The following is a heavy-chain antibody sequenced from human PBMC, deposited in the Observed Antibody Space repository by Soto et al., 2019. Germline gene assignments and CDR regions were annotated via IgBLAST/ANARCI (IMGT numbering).Heavy chain of an antibody. D-gene: IGHD6-19*01. CDR3: ARESLAVAGGLDY. Sequence: ASVKVSCKASGYTFTGYYMHWMRQAPGQGLEWMGWINPNSGGTNYAQKFQGWVTMTRDTSISTAYMELSRLRSDDTAVYYCARESLAVAGGLDYWGQEPWSPSPQ. CDR1: GYTFTGYY. CDR2: INPNSGGT. V-gene: IGHV1-2*04. J-gene: IGHJ4*01.